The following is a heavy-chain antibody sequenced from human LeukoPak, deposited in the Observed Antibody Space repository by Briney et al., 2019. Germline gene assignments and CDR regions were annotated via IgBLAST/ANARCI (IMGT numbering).Heavy chain of an antibody. CDR2: VSTSGSNT. CDR1: GFTFKSFA. CDR3: AREVGVATINRATAYCGGDCYSGAFDI. D-gene: IGHD2-21*02. V-gene: IGHV3-23*01. Sequence: GGSLRLSCTASGFTFKSFAMSWVRQAPGKGLEWVSTVSTSGSNTYYADSVKGRFTISRDNSKSTLYLQMNSLRAEDTAVYYCAREVGVATINRATAYCGGDCYSGAFDIWGQGTMVTVSS. J-gene: IGHJ3*02.